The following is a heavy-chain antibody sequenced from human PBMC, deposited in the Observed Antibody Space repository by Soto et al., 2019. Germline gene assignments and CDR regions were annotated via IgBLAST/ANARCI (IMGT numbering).Heavy chain of an antibody. J-gene: IGHJ6*02. Sequence: EVQLLESGGGLVQPGGSLRLSCAASGFTFSTYVMSWVRQAPGKGLEWVSAVSGGGDITYYADSVKGRFTVSRDNSKNTLYLQMNSMRADDTAAYYCEKEGRFYGVDVWGQGTTVTVSS. CDR3: EKEGRFYGVDV. V-gene: IGHV3-23*01. CDR2: VSGGGDIT. CDR1: GFTFSTYV. D-gene: IGHD3-16*01.